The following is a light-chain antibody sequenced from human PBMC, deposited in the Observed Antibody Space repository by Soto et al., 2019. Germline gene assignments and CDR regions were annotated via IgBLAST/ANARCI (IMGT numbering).Light chain of an antibody. CDR2: VSSDGSH. V-gene: IGLV4-69*02. J-gene: IGLJ3*02. Sequence: QSVLTQSPSASASLGASVKLTCTLSSGHSSYTIAWHQQQPEKGPHYLMKVSSDGSHSKGDGIPDRFSGSSSGAERYLTISSLQSEDEADYYCQTWGTGIRVFGGGTQLTVL. CDR3: QTWGTGIRV. CDR1: SGHSSYT.